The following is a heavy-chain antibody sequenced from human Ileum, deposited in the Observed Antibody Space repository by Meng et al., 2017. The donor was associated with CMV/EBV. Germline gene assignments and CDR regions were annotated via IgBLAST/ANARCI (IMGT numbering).Heavy chain of an antibody. CDR1: GFTFSDYW. Sequence: GDSLKISCAASGFTFSDYWMHWVRQAPGKGLVWVSRINNDGGNTVYADSVKGRFTFSRDNAKNTLYLQMNSLRAEDTAVYYCARGLYGPDYWGQGTLVTVSS. D-gene: IGHD4-17*01. CDR3: ARGLYGPDY. J-gene: IGHJ4*02. V-gene: IGHV3-74*01. CDR2: INNDGGNT.